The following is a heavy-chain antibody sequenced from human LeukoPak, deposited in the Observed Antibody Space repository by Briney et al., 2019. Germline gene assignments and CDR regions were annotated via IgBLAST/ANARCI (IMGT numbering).Heavy chain of an antibody. Sequence: GASVKVSCKTSGYTFTDYYMHWVRQAPGQGLEWMGRIIPTTGLANYAQKFQGRVTITADKSTSTAYMELSSLRSEDTAVYYCARAPPRLDGYILYYWGQGTLVTVSS. D-gene: IGHD5-24*01. CDR3: ARAPPRLDGYILYY. CDR2: IIPTTGLA. V-gene: IGHV1-69*04. J-gene: IGHJ4*02. CDR1: GYTFTDYY.